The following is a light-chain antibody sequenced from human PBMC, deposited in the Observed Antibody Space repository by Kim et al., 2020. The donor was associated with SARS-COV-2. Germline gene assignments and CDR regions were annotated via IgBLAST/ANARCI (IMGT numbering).Light chain of an antibody. Sequence: EIVLTQSPGTLSLSPGERATLSCRASQSVSSTYLAWYQLKPGQAPRLLIYGASSRATGIPDRFSGSGSGTDFILTITRLEPEDLAIYYCQHYGSSPGTFGQGTKLEI. CDR1: QSVSSTY. CDR3: QHYGSSPGT. V-gene: IGKV3-20*01. J-gene: IGKJ2*02. CDR2: GAS.